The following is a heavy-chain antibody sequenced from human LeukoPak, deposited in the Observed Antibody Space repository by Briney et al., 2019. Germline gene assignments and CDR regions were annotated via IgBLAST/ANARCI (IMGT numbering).Heavy chain of an antibody. J-gene: IGHJ5*02. D-gene: IGHD6-6*01. CDR2: IYYSGST. V-gene: IGHV4-39*01. CDR1: GGSISSSSYY. Sequence: SETLSLTCTVSGGSISSSSYYWGWIRQPPGKGLEWIGSIYYSGSTYYNPSLKSRVTISVDTSKNQFSLKLSSVTAADTAVYYCARLPRSGAARGWFDPWGQGTLVTVSS. CDR3: ARLPRSGAARGWFDP.